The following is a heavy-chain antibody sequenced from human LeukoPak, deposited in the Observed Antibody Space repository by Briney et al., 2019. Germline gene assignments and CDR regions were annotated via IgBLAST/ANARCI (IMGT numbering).Heavy chain of an antibody. D-gene: IGHD3-3*01. CDR1: GFTFSSYE. CDR2: ISSRGSTI. Sequence: PGGSLRLSCAASGFTFSSYELNWVRQAPGKGLEWVSYISSRGSTIYYADSVRGRFTISRDNAKNSLYLQMDSLRAEDTAVYYCAREGIFEVVIINALDLWGQGTMVTVSP. J-gene: IGHJ3*01. CDR3: AREGIFEVVIINALDL. V-gene: IGHV3-48*03.